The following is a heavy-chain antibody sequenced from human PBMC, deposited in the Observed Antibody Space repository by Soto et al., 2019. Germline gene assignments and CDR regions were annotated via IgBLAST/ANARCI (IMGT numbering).Heavy chain of an antibody. Sequence: GGSLRLSCSASGFTFSSYAMHWVRQAPGKGLEYVSAISSNGGSTYYADSVKGRFTISRDNSKNTLYLQMSSLRAEDTAVYYCVKNRLGATPRSDYWGQGTLVTVSS. D-gene: IGHD1-26*01. CDR3: VKNRLGATPRSDY. J-gene: IGHJ4*02. V-gene: IGHV3-64D*06. CDR1: GFTFSSYA. CDR2: ISSNGGST.